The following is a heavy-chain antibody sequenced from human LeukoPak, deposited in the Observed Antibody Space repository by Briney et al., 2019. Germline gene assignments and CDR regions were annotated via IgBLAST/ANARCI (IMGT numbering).Heavy chain of an antibody. CDR1: GGSISSHY. J-gene: IGHJ4*02. V-gene: IGHV4-59*11. D-gene: IGHD5-12*01. CDR3: ARVDPHLEGVDY. Sequence: SETLSLTCNVSGGSISSHYWSWIRQPPGKALEWIGYIYYIGSTNYNPSLKSRVTISVDTSKNQVSLKLNSVTAADTAVYYCARVDPHLEGVDYWGQGTLVTVSS. CDR2: IYYIGST.